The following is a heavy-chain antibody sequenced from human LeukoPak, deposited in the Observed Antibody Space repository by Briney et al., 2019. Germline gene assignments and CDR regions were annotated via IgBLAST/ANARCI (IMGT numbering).Heavy chain of an antibody. CDR3: ARERQQLVLSGLSPRFNWFDP. J-gene: IGHJ5*02. Sequence: HPGGSLRLSCAASGFTFSSYGMHWVRQAPGKGLEWVAVIWYDGSNKYYADSVKGRFTISRDNSKNTLYLQMNSLRAEDTAVYYCARERQQLVLSGLSPRFNWFDPWGQGTLVTVSS. CDR2: IWYDGSNK. CDR1: GFTFSSYG. V-gene: IGHV3-33*01. D-gene: IGHD6-13*01.